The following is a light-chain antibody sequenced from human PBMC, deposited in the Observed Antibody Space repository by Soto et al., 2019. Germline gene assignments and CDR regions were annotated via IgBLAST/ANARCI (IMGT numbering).Light chain of an antibody. CDR1: QSISTS. CDR3: QQYGSYSRT. J-gene: IGKJ1*01. Sequence: DIQMTQSPSTLSAFVGDRVTITCRASQSISTSLAWYQQKPGKAPKLLIYLASSLESGVPARFSGSGSATDFTLSISSLQPDDFATYYCQQYGSYSRTFGQGPKVDIK. V-gene: IGKV1-5*03. CDR2: LAS.